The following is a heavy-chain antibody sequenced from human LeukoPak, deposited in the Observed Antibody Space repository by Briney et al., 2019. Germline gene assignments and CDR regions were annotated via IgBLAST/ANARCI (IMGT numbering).Heavy chain of an antibody. Sequence: GGSLRLSCAASGFTFTSFGMHWVRQAPGKGLEWVAFIRNDGDVIYYTDSVKGRFTISRDNSKNTVYLQLNSLRAEDTAVYYCARDPATTIRSDYWGQGTLVTVSS. CDR2: IRNDGDVI. CDR3: ARDPATTIRSDY. V-gene: IGHV3-30*02. CDR1: GFTFTSFG. D-gene: IGHD4-11*01. J-gene: IGHJ4*02.